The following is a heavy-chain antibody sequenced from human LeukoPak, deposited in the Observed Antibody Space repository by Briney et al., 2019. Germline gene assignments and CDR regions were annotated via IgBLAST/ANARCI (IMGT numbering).Heavy chain of an antibody. J-gene: IGHJ4*02. CDR3: ARSQNWGLRWLQSLFY. V-gene: IGHV3-21*01. Sequence: GGSLRLSCAASGFTFSSYSMNWVRQAPGKGLEWVSSISSSSSYIYYADSVKGRFTISRDNSKNTLYLQMNSLRAEDTSVYYCARSQNWGLRWLQSLFYWGQGTLVTVSS. CDR1: GFTFSSYS. CDR2: ISSSSSYI. D-gene: IGHD4-17*01.